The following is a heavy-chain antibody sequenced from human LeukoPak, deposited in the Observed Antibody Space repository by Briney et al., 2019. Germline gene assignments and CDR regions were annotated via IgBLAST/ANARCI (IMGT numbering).Heavy chain of an antibody. CDR3: ARGFLGDYFGSGSYYVFDH. Sequence: SETLSLTCTVSGGSISSYYWSWIRQPAGKGLEWIGRFYTSGSTKYNPSLKSRVTMSEDTSKNQFSLKLSSVTAADTAVYYCARGFLGDYFGSGSYYVFDHWGQGTLVTVSS. J-gene: IGHJ4*02. V-gene: IGHV4-4*07. D-gene: IGHD3-10*01. CDR2: FYTSGST. CDR1: GGSISSYY.